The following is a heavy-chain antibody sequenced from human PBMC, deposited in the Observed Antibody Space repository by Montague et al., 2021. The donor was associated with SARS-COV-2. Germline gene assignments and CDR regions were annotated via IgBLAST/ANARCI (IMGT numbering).Heavy chain of an antibody. J-gene: IGHJ3*02. Sequence: SETLSLTCTVSGGSITSSSYYWGWIRQPPGKGLEWIGSIYYSGSTYYNPSLKSRVTISVDTSKNQFSLKLSSVTAADTAVYYCAGLTYYYDSSGSDAFDIWGQGTMVTVSS. CDR2: IYYSGST. V-gene: IGHV4-39*01. CDR1: GGSITSSSYY. CDR3: AGLTYYYDSSGSDAFDI. D-gene: IGHD3-22*01.